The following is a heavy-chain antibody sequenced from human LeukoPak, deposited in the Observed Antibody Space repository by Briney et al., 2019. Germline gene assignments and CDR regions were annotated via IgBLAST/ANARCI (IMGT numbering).Heavy chain of an antibody. V-gene: IGHV3-21*01. J-gene: IGHJ3*01. CDR1: GFMFNIYT. Sequence: GGSLRLSCAASGFMFNIYTMNWVRQSPGKGLEWVSSISSSSSNKYYADSVKGRFTISRDNAKNSLFLQMNSLRGEDTAVYYCARGNPNRNALDLWGPGTMVTISS. D-gene: IGHD1-14*01. CDR2: ISSSSSNK. CDR3: ARGNPNRNALDL.